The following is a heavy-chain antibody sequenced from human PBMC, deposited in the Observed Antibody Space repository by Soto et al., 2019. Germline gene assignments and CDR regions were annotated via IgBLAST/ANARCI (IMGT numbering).Heavy chain of an antibody. CDR3: ARVVRGVVNWFDP. J-gene: IGHJ5*02. D-gene: IGHD3-10*01. CDR1: GGTFTNFG. Sequence: ASVKVSCKTSGGTFTNFGLSWVRQAPVQGLEWMGWIATYNSNRNLAQKFQGRLTLTTATSTSTAYMELKSLGYDDTAVYYCARVVRGVVNWFDPWGQGTLVTVSS. V-gene: IGHV1-18*01. CDR2: IATYNSNR.